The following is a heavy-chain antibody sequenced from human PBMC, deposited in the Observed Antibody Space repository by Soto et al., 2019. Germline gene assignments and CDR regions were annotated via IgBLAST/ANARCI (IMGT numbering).Heavy chain of an antibody. CDR1: GFSISSGGYS. Sequence: SETLSPTSAVSGFSISSGGYSWSWIRQPPGKGLEWIGYIYHSGSTYYNPSLKSRVTISVDRSKNQFSLKLSSVTAADTAVYYCASNFYYYGMDVWGQGTTVTVSS. CDR3: ASNFYYYGMDV. J-gene: IGHJ6*02. V-gene: IGHV4-30-2*01. CDR2: IYHSGST.